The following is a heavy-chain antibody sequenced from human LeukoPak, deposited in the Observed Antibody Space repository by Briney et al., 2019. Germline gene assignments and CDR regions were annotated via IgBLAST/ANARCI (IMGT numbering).Heavy chain of an antibody. CDR1: GFTFSSYG. CDR2: ISYDGSNK. J-gene: IGHJ6*02. CDR3: AKDLIVVVPAAITYTGPYYYYGMDV. Sequence: GGSLRLSCAASGFTFSSYGMHWVRQAPGKWLEWVAVISYDGSNKYYADSVKGRFTISRDNSKNTLYLQMNSLRAEDTAVYYCAKDLIVVVPAAITYTGPYYYYGMDVWGQGTTVTVSS. D-gene: IGHD2-2*02. V-gene: IGHV3-30*18.